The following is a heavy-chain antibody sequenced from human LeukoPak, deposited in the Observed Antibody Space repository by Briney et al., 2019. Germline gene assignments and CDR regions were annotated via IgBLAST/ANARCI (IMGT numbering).Heavy chain of an antibody. Sequence: PGGSLRLSCAASGFTFSSYAMSWVRQAPGKGLEWVSGINWNGGSTGYADSVKGRFTISRDNAKNSLYLQMNSLRAEDTALYYCARLGRGIVLMVYDYWGQGTLVTVSS. CDR3: ARLGRGIVLMVYDY. J-gene: IGHJ4*02. V-gene: IGHV3-20*04. D-gene: IGHD2-8*01. CDR2: INWNGGST. CDR1: GFTFSSYA.